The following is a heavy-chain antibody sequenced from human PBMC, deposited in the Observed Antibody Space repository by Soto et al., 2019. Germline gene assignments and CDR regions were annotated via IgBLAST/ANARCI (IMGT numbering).Heavy chain of an antibody. Sequence: QITLTESGPTLVKPTQTLTLTCTFSGFSFSTSAVGVGWIRQPPGKALEWLALIYWDDDKRYSPFLKRRLTITQDTSTHQVVLTMPNMDPVDTGTYYCAHLSWAASGTRYYFDYWGQGTLVTVSS. CDR3: AHLSWAASGTRYYFDY. CDR2: IYWDDDK. CDR1: GFSFSTSAVG. D-gene: IGHD6-13*01. V-gene: IGHV2-5*02. J-gene: IGHJ4*02.